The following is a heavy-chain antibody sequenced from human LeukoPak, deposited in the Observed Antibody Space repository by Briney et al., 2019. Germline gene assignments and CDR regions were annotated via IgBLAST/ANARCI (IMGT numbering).Heavy chain of an antibody. CDR2: IYSGGDT. Sequence: GGSLGLSCAASGFTVSGNYMSWVRQAPGKGLEWVSVIYSGGDTYSADSVKGRFTISRDNSKNTVYLQMNSLRAEDTAVYYCVREGGGDYGDYLRYWGQGTLVTVSS. V-gene: IGHV3-53*01. D-gene: IGHD4-17*01. CDR1: GFTVSGNY. CDR3: VREGGGDYGDYLRY. J-gene: IGHJ4*02.